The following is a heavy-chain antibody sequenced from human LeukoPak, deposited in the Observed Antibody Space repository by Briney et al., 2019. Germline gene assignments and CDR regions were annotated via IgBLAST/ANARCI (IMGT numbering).Heavy chain of an antibody. CDR3: VTDGDKWNDFEY. Sequence: GGSLTLSCAASGLSISNFWMHWVRQAPREGLEWVAIINKDGSEKRYVDSVKGRFTLPRDNAKNSVYLQMNSLRAEDTALYYCVTDGDKWNDFEYWGQGTLVTVSS. J-gene: IGHJ4*02. D-gene: IGHD1-1*01. CDR1: GLSISNFW. CDR2: INKDGSEK. V-gene: IGHV3-7*01.